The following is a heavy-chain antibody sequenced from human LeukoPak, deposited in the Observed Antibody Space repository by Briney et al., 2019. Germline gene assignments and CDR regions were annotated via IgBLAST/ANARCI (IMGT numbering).Heavy chain of an antibody. CDR2: ISYDGSNK. Sequence: GRSLRLSCAASGFTFSSYGMHWVRQAPGKGLEWVAVISYDGSNKYYADSVKGRFTISRDNSKNTLYLQMNSLRAEDTAVYYCARGFYYYGSGSYYKLDYWGQGPLVTVPS. D-gene: IGHD3-10*01. V-gene: IGHV3-30*03. CDR3: ARGFYYYGSGSYYKLDY. J-gene: IGHJ4*02. CDR1: GFTFSSYG.